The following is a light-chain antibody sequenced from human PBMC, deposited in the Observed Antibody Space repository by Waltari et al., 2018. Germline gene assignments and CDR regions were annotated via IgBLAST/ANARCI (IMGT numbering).Light chain of an antibody. CDR2: KAS. J-gene: IGKJ4*01. CDR3: QQYTSFSLT. CDR1: QSISSW. V-gene: IGKV1-5*03. Sequence: DIQMTQSPSSLSASIGDRVPFPCRASQSISSWLACYQQKPGKAPKLLISKASTLESGVPSRFSGSGSGTEFTLTISSLQPDDFATYYCQQYTSFSLTFGGGTTVEIK.